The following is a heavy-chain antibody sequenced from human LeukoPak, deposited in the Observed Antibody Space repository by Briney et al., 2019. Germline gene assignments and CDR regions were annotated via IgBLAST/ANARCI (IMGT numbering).Heavy chain of an antibody. D-gene: IGHD3-10*01. CDR1: GFTFSSYV. CDR2: IWYDGSNK. CDR3: ARELSLPFGSLDV. Sequence: PGGSLRLSCAASGFTFSSYVMHWVRQAPGKGLEWVAVIWYDGSNKYYADSVKGRFTISRDNSKNTLYLQMNSLRAEDTAVYYCARELSLPFGSLDVWGQGTTVTVSS. J-gene: IGHJ6*02. V-gene: IGHV3-33*01.